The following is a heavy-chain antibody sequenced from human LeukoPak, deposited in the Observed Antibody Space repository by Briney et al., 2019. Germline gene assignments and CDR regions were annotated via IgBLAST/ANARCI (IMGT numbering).Heavy chain of an antibody. D-gene: IGHD3-10*01. Sequence: ASVKVSCKASGYTFTGYYMHWVRQAPGQGLEWMGWINLNSGGTNYAQKFQGRVTMTRNTSISTAYMELGSLRSEDMAVYYCARVPRRGERFDPWGQGTLVTVSS. CDR3: ARVPRRGERFDP. J-gene: IGHJ5*02. CDR1: GYTFTGYY. V-gene: IGHV1-2*02. CDR2: INLNSGGT.